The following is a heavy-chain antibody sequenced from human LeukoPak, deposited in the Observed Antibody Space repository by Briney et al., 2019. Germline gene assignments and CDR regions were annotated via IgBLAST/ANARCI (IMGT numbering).Heavy chain of an antibody. CDR2: INYSGNT. D-gene: IGHD2-8*01. J-gene: IGHJ4*02. Sequence: KPSETLSLTCTVSGGSISSSSYYWGWIRQPPGKGLEWIGSINYSGNTYYNPSLKSRVTMSVDTSKNQLSLKLSSVTATDTAVYYCARHRYGTFDCWGQGTLVTVSS. CDR3: ARHRYGTFDC. CDR1: GGSISSSSYY. V-gene: IGHV4-39*01.